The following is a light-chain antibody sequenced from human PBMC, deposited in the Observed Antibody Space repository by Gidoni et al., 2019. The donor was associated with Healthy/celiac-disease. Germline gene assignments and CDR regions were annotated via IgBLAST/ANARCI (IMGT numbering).Light chain of an antibody. Sequence: QSALTQPASVSGSPGQSITLSCTGTSSDVGGYNYVSCYQQHPGKAPKIMIYEVSNRTSGVSNRVSGCKSGNTASLTISWLQAEDEADYYCSSYTSSRPVVGGGTKLTVL. CDR1: SSDVGGYNY. CDR3: SSYTSSRPV. J-gene: IGLJ2*01. V-gene: IGLV2-14*01. CDR2: EVS.